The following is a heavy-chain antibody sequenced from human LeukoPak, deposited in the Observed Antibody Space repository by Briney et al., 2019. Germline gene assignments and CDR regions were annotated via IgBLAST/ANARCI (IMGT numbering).Heavy chain of an antibody. V-gene: IGHV4-59*01. CDR2: IYYSGST. CDR1: GVSISSYY. Sequence: SETLSLTCTVSGVSISSYYWSWIRQPPGKGLEWIGYIYYSGSTNYNPSLKSRVTISVDTSKNQFSLKLSSVTAADTAVYYCASSGHTSWVGFYYYYMDVWGKGTTVTVCS. D-gene: IGHD5-12*01. J-gene: IGHJ6*03. CDR3: ASSGHTSWVGFYYYYMDV.